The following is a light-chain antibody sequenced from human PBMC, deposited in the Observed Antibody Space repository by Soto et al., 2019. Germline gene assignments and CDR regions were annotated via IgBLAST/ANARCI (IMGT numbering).Light chain of an antibody. J-gene: IGKJ3*01. CDR2: GAS. CDR3: QEYIISPLP. CDR1: QSVSSN. Sequence: EIVVTQSLATVSVSKGERATLSCRASQSVSSNLAWYQQKPGQAPRLLIYGASTRATGIPAGFSGSGSGTEFTLTISSLQPDDFTVYYCQEYIISPLPFGHVAIVAIK. V-gene: IGKV3-15*01.